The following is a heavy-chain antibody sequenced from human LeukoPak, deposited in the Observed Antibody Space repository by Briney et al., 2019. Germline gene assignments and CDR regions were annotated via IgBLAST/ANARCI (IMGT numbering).Heavy chain of an antibody. D-gene: IGHD2-2*01. CDR1: GFTFSSYW. J-gene: IGHJ4*02. Sequence: GGSLRLSCAASGFTFSSYWMHWVRQAPGKGLVWVSRIFSDASSTNYADSVKGRFTISRDNAKNTLYLQMSSLRADDTAVYYCARDLGYCSSTSCSGLDYWGQGTLVTVSS. CDR3: ARDLGYCSSTSCSGLDY. CDR2: IFSDASST. V-gene: IGHV3-74*01.